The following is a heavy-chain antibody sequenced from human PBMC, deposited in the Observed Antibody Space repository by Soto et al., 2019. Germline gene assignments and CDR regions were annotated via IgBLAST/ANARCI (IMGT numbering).Heavy chain of an antibody. CDR1: GFSFSDHA. Sequence: QVQLVESGGGVVQPGRSLRLSCAASGFSFSDHALHWVRQAPGKGLEWVAVISYDGMNKTYADSVKGRFTLSRDNSKHRLYLQVNSLRAEDTAVFYCARDTIGSGGGYIDYWGQGTLVTVSS. CDR2: ISYDGMNK. J-gene: IGHJ4*02. CDR3: ARDTIGSGGGYIDY. V-gene: IGHV3-30*04. D-gene: IGHD3-10*01.